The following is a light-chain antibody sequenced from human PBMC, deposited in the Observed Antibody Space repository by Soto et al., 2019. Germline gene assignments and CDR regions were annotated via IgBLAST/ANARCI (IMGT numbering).Light chain of an antibody. Sequence: QSALTQPASVSGSPGQSITISCTGTSSDVGGYNYVSWYQQHPGKAPKLMIYEVGNRPSGVSNRFSGSKSANTASLTISGLQAEDEADYYCSSYTSSSTLGVFGGGTKLTVL. J-gene: IGLJ2*01. CDR2: EVG. CDR3: SSYTSSSTLGV. CDR1: SSDVGGYNY. V-gene: IGLV2-14*01.